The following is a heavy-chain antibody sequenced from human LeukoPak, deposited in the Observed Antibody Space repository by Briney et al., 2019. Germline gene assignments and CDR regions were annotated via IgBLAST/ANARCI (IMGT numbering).Heavy chain of an antibody. CDR1: GFTVSSNY. Sequence: GGSLRLSCAASGFTVSSNYMNWVRQAPGKGLEWVSAISGSGGSTFYADSVKGRFTISRDNSKNTLYLQMNSLRAEDTAVYYCAKDLSIAARPVLSHWGQGTTVTVSS. CDR2: ISGSGGST. CDR3: AKDLSIAARPVLSH. V-gene: IGHV3-23*01. D-gene: IGHD6-6*01. J-gene: IGHJ6*02.